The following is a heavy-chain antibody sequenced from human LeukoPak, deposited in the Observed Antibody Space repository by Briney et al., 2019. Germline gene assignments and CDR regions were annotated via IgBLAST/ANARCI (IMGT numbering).Heavy chain of an antibody. V-gene: IGHV4-59*01. CDR1: GGSISSYY. CDR2: IHYSGTT. D-gene: IGHD2-2*01. J-gene: IGHJ6*03. CDR3: ATSSIRNYMDV. Sequence: PSETLSLTCTVSGGSISSYYWSWIRQPPGKGLEWIGYIHYSGTTNYNPSLKSRVTISVDTSKNQFSLKLSSVTAADTAVYYCATSSIRNYMDVWGKGTTVTISS.